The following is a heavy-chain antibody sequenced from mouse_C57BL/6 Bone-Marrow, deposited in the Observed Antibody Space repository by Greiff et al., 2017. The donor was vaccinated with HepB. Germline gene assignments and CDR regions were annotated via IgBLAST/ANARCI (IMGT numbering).Heavy chain of an antibody. D-gene: IGHD1-1*01. CDR3: AKNRDYYGRGGAMDY. Sequence: VQLVESGPGLVQPSQSLSITCTVSGFSLTSYGVHWVRQSPGKGLEWLGVIWRGGSTDYNAAFMSRLSITKDNSKSQVFFKMNSLQADDTAIYYCAKNRDYYGRGGAMDYWGQGTSVTVSS. V-gene: IGHV2-5*01. CDR1: GFSLTSYG. J-gene: IGHJ4*01. CDR2: IWRGGST.